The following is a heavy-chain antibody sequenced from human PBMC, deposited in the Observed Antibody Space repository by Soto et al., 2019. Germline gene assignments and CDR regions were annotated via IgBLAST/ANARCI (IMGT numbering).Heavy chain of an antibody. CDR1: GGSISSSSFS. D-gene: IGHD4-17*01. V-gene: IGHV4-39*01. CDR3: ARRPAYSDSNWFDY. Sequence: SETLSLTCTVSGGSISSSSFSCGWVRQAPGKGLEWIGSIYYSGRTYYNPSLKRRVTISVDTSKNQFSLKLSSVTAAATAVYYCARRPAYSDSNWFDYWGQGTLVTVSS. CDR2: IYYSGRT. J-gene: IGHJ4*02.